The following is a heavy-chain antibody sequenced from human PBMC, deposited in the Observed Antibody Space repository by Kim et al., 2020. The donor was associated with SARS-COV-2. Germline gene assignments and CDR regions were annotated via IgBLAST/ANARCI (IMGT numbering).Heavy chain of an antibody. CDR1: GFTFSSYA. V-gene: IGHV3-23*01. CDR2: ISTSGGAP. Sequence: GGSLRLSCAASGFTFSSYAMSWVRQAPGKGPEWVSAISTSGGAPYSAVAVKGRFTSSRDNPKNMLYLQTNSLRTEATAVYYCPKGRGEGTISGTYSAFDYWGQGTLVTVSS. CDR3: PKGRGEGTISGTYSAFDY. J-gene: IGHJ4*02. D-gene: IGHD1-26*01.